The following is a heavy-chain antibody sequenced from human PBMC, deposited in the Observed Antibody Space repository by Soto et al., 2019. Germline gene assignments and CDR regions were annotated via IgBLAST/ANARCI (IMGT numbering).Heavy chain of an antibody. D-gene: IGHD3-10*01. V-gene: IGHV4-4*02. Sequence: QVQLQESGPGLVKPSGTLSLTCAVSGDSISSRHWWSWVRQPPGKGLEWIGEIYYSGSTNYNPSLKSRVTISMDNSKNQFSLNLYSVTAADTAVYYCATRYDSEIPWGQGTLVTVSS. CDR2: IYYSGST. CDR1: GDSISSRHW. J-gene: IGHJ5*02. CDR3: ATRYDSEIP.